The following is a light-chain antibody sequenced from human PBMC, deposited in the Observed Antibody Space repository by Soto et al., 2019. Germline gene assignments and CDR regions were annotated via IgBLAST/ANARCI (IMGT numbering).Light chain of an antibody. CDR2: GNS. CDR1: SSNIGAGYD. J-gene: IGLJ3*02. Sequence: QSVLTQPPSVSGAPGQRVTISCTESSSNIGAGYDVHWYQQLPGTAPKLLIYGNSNRPSGVPDRFSGSKSGTSASLAITGLKAGDEADYYCQSYDSSLSGWVFGGGTKHTVL. CDR3: QSYDSSLSGWV. V-gene: IGLV1-40*01.